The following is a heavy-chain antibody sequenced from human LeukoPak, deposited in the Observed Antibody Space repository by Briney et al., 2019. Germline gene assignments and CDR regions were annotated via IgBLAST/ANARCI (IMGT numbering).Heavy chain of an antibody. J-gene: IGHJ5*02. CDR3: ARRGGYDFWSGNFGNWFDP. CDR2: INHRGST. D-gene: IGHD3-3*01. V-gene: IGHV4-38-2*02. CDR1: GYSVSSGYY. Sequence: KPSETLSLTCTVSGYSVSSGYYWGWIRQPPGKGLEWIGEINHRGSTNYNPSLKSRVTISVDTSKNQFSLKLSSVTAADTAVYYCARRGGYDFWSGNFGNWFDPWGQGTLVTVSS.